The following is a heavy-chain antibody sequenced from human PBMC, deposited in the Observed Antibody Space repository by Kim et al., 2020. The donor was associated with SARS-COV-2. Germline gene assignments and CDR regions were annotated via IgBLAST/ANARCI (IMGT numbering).Heavy chain of an antibody. Sequence: ASVKVSCKASGYTFTGYYMHWVRQAPGQGLEWMGRINPNSGGTNYAQKFQGRVTMTRDTSISTAYMELSRLRSDDTAVYYCARGSKAIAVAGPNWFDPWGQGTLVTVSS. CDR1: GYTFTGYY. CDR3: ARGSKAIAVAGPNWFDP. D-gene: IGHD6-19*01. V-gene: IGHV1-2*06. CDR2: INPNSGGT. J-gene: IGHJ5*02.